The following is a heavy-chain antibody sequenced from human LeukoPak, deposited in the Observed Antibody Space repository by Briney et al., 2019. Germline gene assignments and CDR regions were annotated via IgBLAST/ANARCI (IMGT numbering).Heavy chain of an antibody. CDR2: IYYTGST. Sequence: SETLSLTCTVSGGSISRDYWSWIRQPPGKGLEWIGYIYYTGSTNYNPSLKSRVTISVDTSKNQFSLKLSSVTAADTAVYYCARSSVYYDFWSGRGDYGGQGTLVTVSS. CDR1: GGSISRDY. V-gene: IGHV4-59*08. D-gene: IGHD3-3*01. CDR3: ARSSVYYDFWSGRGDY. J-gene: IGHJ4*02.